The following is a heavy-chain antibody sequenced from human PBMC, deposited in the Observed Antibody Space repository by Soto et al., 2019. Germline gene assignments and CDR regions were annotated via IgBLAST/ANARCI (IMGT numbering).Heavy chain of an antibody. D-gene: IGHD5-12*01. CDR3: ASVKWPNWFDP. J-gene: IGHJ5*02. Sequence: QLQLQESGPGLVKPSETLSLTCTVSGGSISSSSYYWGWIRQPPGKGLEWIGSIYYSGSTYYNPSLKSRVTISVDTSKNQFSLKLSSVTAADTAVYYCASVKWPNWFDPWGQGTLVTVSS. V-gene: IGHV4-39*01. CDR2: IYYSGST. CDR1: GGSISSSSYY.